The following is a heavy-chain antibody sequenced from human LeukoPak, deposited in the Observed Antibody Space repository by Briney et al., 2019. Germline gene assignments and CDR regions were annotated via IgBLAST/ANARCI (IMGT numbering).Heavy chain of an antibody. CDR2: IYYSGST. D-gene: IGHD5-12*01. J-gene: IGHJ5*02. V-gene: IGHV4-30-4*01. CDR3: AREGYSESGGYNWFDP. Sequence: PSETLSLTCTVSGDSISSGDYYWSWIRQPPGKGLEWIGYIYYSGSTYYNPSLKSRVTISVDTSKNQFSLKLSSVTAADTAVYYCAREGYSESGGYNWFDPWGQGTLVTVSS. CDR1: GDSISSGDYY.